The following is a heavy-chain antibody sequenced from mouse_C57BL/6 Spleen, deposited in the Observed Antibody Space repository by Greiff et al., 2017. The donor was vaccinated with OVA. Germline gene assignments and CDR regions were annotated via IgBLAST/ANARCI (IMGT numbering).Heavy chain of an antibody. Sequence: EAGGGLVQPKGSLKLSCAASGFSFNTYAMNWVRQAPGKGLEWVARIRSKSNNYATYYADSVKDRFTISRDDSESMLYLQMNNLKTEDTAMYYCVRQDPLYDGTTDYYAMDYWGQGTSVTVSS. D-gene: IGHD2-3*01. J-gene: IGHJ4*01. CDR3: VRQDPLYDGTTDYYAMDY. CDR2: IRSKSNNYAT. V-gene: IGHV10-1*01. CDR1: GFSFNTYA.